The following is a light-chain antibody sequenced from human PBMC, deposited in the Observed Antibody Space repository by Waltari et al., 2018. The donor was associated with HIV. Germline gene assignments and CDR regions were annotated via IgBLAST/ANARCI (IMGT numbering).Light chain of an antibody. CDR3: AVWDDNVNGL. J-gene: IGLJ2*01. V-gene: IGLV1-44*01. CDR2: SNN. CDR1: RSNIGSND. Sequence: QSVLIQPPSVSGTPGQRVTISCSGSRSNIGSNDVTWYQQLPGTAPKLLIYSNNRRPSGVPERFSGSKSGTSASLAISGLQSEDEGDYYCAVWDDNVNGLFGGGTKVTV.